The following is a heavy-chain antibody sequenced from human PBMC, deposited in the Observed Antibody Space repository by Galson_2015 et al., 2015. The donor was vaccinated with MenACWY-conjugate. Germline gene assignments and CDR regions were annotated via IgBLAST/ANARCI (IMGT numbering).Heavy chain of an antibody. D-gene: IGHD4-17*01. J-gene: IGHJ5*02. CDR1: GYSISSGYY. V-gene: IGHV4-38-2*02. Sequence: TLSLTCTVSGYSISSGYYWGWIRQPPGKGLEWIGSIYHSGSTYYHPSLKSRVTISVDTSKNQFSLKLSSVTAEDTAVYYCALHDYGDYGGTSGFDPWGQGTLVTVSS. CDR2: IYHSGST. CDR3: ALHDYGDYGGTSGFDP.